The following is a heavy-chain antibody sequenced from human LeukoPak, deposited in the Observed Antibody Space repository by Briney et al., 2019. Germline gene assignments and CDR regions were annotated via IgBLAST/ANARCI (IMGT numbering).Heavy chain of an antibody. D-gene: IGHD3-22*01. CDR2: INPNSGGT. CDR1: GYTFTGYY. Sequence: ASVKVSCKASGYTFTGYYMHWVRQAPGQGLEWMGWINPNSGGTNYAQKFQGWVTMTRDTSISTAYMELSRLRSDDTAVYYCARGRYYYDSSGYRSPPNYFDYWGQGTLVTVSS. CDR3: ARGRYYYDSSGYRSPPNYFDY. J-gene: IGHJ4*02. V-gene: IGHV1-2*04.